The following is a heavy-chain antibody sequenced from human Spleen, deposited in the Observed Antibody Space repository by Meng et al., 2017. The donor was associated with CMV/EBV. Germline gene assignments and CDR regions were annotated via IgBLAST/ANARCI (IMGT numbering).Heavy chain of an antibody. CDR1: GFTFSSYW. V-gene: IGHV3-7*01. Sequence: GESLKISCAASGFTFSSYWMSWVRQAPGKGLEWVAIIKQDGSEAYYVDSVKGRFTVSRDNAKNSLYLQMNNLRVEDTAVYVCFTGHYAGAWGWGQGTLVTVSS. CDR3: FTGHYAGAWG. J-gene: IGHJ1*01. D-gene: IGHD2-2*01. CDR2: IKQDGSEA.